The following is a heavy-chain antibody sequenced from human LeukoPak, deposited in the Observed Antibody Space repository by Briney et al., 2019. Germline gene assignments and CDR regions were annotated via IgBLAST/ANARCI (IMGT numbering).Heavy chain of an antibody. Sequence: GGSLRLSCAASGFTFSSYSMNWVRQAPGKGLEWVSSISSSSSYIYYADSVKGRFTISRDNSKNTLYLQMNSLRAEDTAVYYCAKGPLVGAVDYWGQGTLVTVSS. CDR1: GFTFSSYS. CDR2: ISSSSSYI. V-gene: IGHV3-21*04. D-gene: IGHD1-26*01. CDR3: AKGPLVGAVDY. J-gene: IGHJ4*02.